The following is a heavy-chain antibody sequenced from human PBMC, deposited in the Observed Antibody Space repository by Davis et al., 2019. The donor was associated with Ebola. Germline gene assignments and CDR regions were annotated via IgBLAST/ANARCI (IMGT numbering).Heavy chain of an antibody. CDR2: IRSKANSYAT. CDR3: VREGFDY. D-gene: IGHD5-24*01. Sequence: GESLKISCAASGFTFSGSAMHWVRQASGKGLEWVGRIRSKANSYATAYAASVKGRFTISRDDSKNTAYLQMNSLKTEDTAVYYCVREGFDYWGQGTLVTVSS. J-gene: IGHJ4*02. CDR1: GFTFSGSA. V-gene: IGHV3-73*01.